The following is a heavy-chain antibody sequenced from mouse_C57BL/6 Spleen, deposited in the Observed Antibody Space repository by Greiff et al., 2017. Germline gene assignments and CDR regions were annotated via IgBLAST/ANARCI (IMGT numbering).Heavy chain of an antibody. V-gene: IGHV1-69*01. J-gene: IGHJ3*01. D-gene: IGHD2-3*01. CDR1: GYTFTSYW. Sequence: QVQLQQPGAELVMPGASVKLSCKASGYTFTSYWMHWVKQRPGQGLEWIGEIDPSDSYTNYNQKFKGKSTLTVDKSSSTAYMQLSSLTSEDSAVYYCARMDYYDGYRTWFAYWGQGTLVTVSA. CDR2: IDPSDSYT. CDR3: ARMDYYDGYRTWFAY.